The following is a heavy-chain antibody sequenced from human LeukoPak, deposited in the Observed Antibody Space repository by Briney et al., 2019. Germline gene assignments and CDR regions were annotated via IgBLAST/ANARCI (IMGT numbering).Heavy chain of an antibody. CDR2: IWYDGSNK. Sequence: GGSLRLSCAASGFTFSSYGMHWVRQAPGKGLEWVALIWYDGSNKYYADSVKGRLTISRDNAKNSLYLQMNSLRAEDTAVYYCARILLNAFDIWGQGTMVTVSS. J-gene: IGHJ3*02. CDR1: GFTFSSYG. CDR3: ARILLNAFDI. V-gene: IGHV3-33*01.